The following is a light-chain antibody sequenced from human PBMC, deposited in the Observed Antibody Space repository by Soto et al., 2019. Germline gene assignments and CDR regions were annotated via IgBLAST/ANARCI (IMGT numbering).Light chain of an antibody. Sequence: EIVLTQSPGTLSLSPGERAALSCRASQSVYSNYLAWYQQQPGQAPRLLIYGASSRAGGIPDRFSGSGSGTDFTLTISILEPEDFAVYFCQRYGSSPPTFGQGTKVEVK. V-gene: IGKV3-20*01. CDR2: GAS. CDR3: QRYGSSPPT. CDR1: QSVYSNY. J-gene: IGKJ1*01.